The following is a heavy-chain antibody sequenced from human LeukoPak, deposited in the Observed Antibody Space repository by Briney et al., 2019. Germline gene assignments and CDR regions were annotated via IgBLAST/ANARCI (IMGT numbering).Heavy chain of an antibody. CDR1: GFTFSSYP. CDR2: ISYDGSEK. V-gene: IGHV3-30-3*01. J-gene: IGHJ4*02. CDR3: TREGSSGYYPY. Sequence: GGSLRLPCAASGFTFSSYPMHWVRQAPGKGLEWLAVISYDGSEKHYADPVKGRFTISRDNSKNTVYLQMNSLRDEDTAVYYCTREGSSGYYPYWGQGILVTVSP. D-gene: IGHD3-22*01.